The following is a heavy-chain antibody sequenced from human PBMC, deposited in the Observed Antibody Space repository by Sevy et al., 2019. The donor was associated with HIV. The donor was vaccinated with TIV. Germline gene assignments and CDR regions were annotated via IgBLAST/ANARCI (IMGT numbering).Heavy chain of an antibody. D-gene: IGHD3-10*01. V-gene: IGHV3-30*04. CDR3: TRVRGLLGWFDS. J-gene: IGHJ5*01. Sequence: GGSLRLSCAASGLTFSDYTIHWVRQAPGKGLEWVSVISYDGSRTSYADSVKGRFTISRDNSKNTLFLQMNSLRAEDTAVYHCTRVRGLLGWFDSWGQGTLVTVSS. CDR1: GLTFSDYT. CDR2: ISYDGSRT.